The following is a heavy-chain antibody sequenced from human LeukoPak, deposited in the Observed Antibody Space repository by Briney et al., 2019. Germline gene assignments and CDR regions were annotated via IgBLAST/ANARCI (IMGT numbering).Heavy chain of an antibody. CDR2: IYYSGST. CDR3: ARVEWVDSGNYQGYFDY. Sequence: SGTLSLTCTVSGGSISSYYWSWIRQPPGKGLEWIGYIYYSGSTNYNPSLKSRVTISVDTSKNQFSLKLSSVAAADTAVYYCARVEWVDSGNYQGYFDYWGEGTLVTVSS. J-gene: IGHJ4*02. D-gene: IGHD1-26*01. V-gene: IGHV4-59*01. CDR1: GGSISSYY.